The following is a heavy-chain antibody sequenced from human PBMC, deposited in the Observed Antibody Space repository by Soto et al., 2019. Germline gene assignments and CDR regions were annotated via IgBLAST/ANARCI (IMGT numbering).Heavy chain of an antibody. CDR1: GFSLTNTGVT. D-gene: IGHD3-9*01. J-gene: IGHJ5*01. Sequence: QITLKESGPTLVKPTQTLTLTCTFSGFSLTNTGVTVGWIRQPPGKALEWLALMYWHDDKRYNPSLRNRLTIAKDTSKNRVVLTLANVGPVDTATYFCAPSHFEILTGPFDSWGRGTLVTVSS. CDR2: MYWHDDK. V-gene: IGHV2-5*01. CDR3: APSHFEILTGPFDS.